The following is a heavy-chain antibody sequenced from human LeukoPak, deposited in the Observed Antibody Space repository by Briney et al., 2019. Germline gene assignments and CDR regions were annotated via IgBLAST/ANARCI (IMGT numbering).Heavy chain of an antibody. V-gene: IGHV3-48*01. J-gene: IGHJ6*02. CDR3: ARDRRAWSNYYYYGMDV. CDR2: ISSSGGTV. CDR1: GFTFSSNS. Sequence: GGSLRLSCAASGFTFSSNSMNWVRQAPGKGLEWVSYISSSGGTVYYADSVKGRFTISRDNAENSLYLQMSSLRAEDTAVYYCARDRRAWSNYYYYGMDVWGQGTTVTVSS. D-gene: IGHD2-15*01.